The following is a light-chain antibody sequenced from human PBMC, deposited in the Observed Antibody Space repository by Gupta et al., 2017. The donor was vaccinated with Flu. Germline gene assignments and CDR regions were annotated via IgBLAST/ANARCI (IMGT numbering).Light chain of an antibody. CDR3: ATWDDSRNGWV. J-gene: IGLJ3*02. V-gene: IGLV1-44*01. Sequence: QSVLTQPPSASGTPGQTVTIPCSGSSSNIGSNTVNWYQQVPGAAPKLLIHSNSQRPSGVPDRFSGSKSGASAPLAISGLQSEDEADYYCATWDDSRNGWVFGGGTKLTVL. CDR1: SSNIGSNT. CDR2: SNS.